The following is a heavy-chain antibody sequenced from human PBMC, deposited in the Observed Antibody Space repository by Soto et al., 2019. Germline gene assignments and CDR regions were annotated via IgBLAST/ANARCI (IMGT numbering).Heavy chain of an antibody. CDR1: GYIMTTYG. J-gene: IGHJ4*02. D-gene: IGHD1-1*01. V-gene: IGHV1-18*01. CDR3: ARGTYFDY. CDR2: ISAYNDHT. Sequence: QVQLVQSGTEVKKPGASVKVSCKASGYIMTTYGVSWVRQAPGQGLEWVGWISAYNDHTNYAQKFQGRVTMTTDTSTRTAYMDLRSLISDDTAVYYCARGTYFDYWGQGTLVTVSS.